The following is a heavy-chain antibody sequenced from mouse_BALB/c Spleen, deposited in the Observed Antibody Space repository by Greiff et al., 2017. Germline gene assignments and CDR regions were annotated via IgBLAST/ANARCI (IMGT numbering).Heavy chain of an antibody. D-gene: IGHD1-1*01. V-gene: IGHV3-2*02. J-gene: IGHJ2*01. CDR1: GYSITSDYA. CDR3: ARQGNFYYGSSYFDY. CDR2: ISYSGST. Sequence: ESGPGLVKPSQSLSLTCTVTGYSITSDYAWNWIRQFPGNKLEWMGYISYSGSTSYNPSLKSRISITRDTSKNQFFLQLNSVTTEDTATYYCARQGNFYYGSSYFDYWGQGTTLTVSS.